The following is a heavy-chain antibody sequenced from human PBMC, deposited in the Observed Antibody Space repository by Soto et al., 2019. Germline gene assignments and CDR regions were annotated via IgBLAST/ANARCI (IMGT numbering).Heavy chain of an antibody. D-gene: IGHD2-21*02. CDR1: GGSFSGYY. Sequence: QVQLQQWGAGLLKPSETLSLTCAVYGGSFSGYYWSWIRQPPGKGLEWIGEINHSGSTNYNPSLKSRVTISVDTSKNQFSLKLSSVTAADTAVYYCARSVGHRGNKGRLDYRGQGTLVTVSS. V-gene: IGHV4-34*01. J-gene: IGHJ4*02. CDR3: ARSVGHRGNKGRLDY. CDR2: INHSGST.